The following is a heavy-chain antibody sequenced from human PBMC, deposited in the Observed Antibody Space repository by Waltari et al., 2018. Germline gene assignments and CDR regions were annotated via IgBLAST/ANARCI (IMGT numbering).Heavy chain of an antibody. CDR1: EFTLSNSA. J-gene: IGHJ4*02. CDR2: LVRSGFGT. CDR3: AKCEMYDSGWCAFFRY. V-gene: IGHV3-23*01. D-gene: IGHD6-19*01. Sequence: DVRLSASGGGLAQPGGSLRLSCVPSEFTLSNSAMSWVRQAPGKGLEWVSALVRSGFGTHYADSVKGRFAISRDNAKNTLYLQMNSLRAEDTAVYYCAKCEMYDSGWCAFFRYWGQGTLVTVSS.